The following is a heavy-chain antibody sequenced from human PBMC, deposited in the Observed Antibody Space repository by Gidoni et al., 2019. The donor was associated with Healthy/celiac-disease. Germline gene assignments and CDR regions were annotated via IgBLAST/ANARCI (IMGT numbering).Heavy chain of an antibody. CDR3: ARVGVLWFGEPYDY. CDR2: IYHSGST. J-gene: IGHJ4*02. CDR1: GYSISSGYY. D-gene: IGHD3-10*01. Sequence: QVQLQESGPGLVKPSETLSLTCPVSGYSISSGYYWGWIRQPPGKGLEWIGSIYHSGSTYYNPSLKSRVTISVDTSKNQFSLKLSSVTAADTAVYYCARVGVLWFGEPYDYWGQGTLVTVSS. V-gene: IGHV4-38-2*02.